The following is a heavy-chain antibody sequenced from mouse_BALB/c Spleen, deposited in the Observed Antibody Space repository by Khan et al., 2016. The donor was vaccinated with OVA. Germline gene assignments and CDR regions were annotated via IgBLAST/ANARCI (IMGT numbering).Heavy chain of an antibody. CDR1: GFSLSNYG. V-gene: IGHV2-9*02. Sequence: VQLQASGPGLVAPSQTLSITCTVSGFSLSNYGVHWVRQPPGKGLEWLGVIWAGGSTNHNSALMSRLSISKDDSQSQVFLKMNSLQTNDTAMYYCARDFYNGACFAYWGQGTLFSVSA. CDR3: ARDFYNGACFAY. D-gene: IGHD1-3*01. CDR2: IWAGGST. J-gene: IGHJ3*01.